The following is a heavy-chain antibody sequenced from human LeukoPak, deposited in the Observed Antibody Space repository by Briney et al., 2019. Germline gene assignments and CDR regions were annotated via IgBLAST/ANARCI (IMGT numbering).Heavy chain of an antibody. CDR2: IRYDGSNK. CDR1: AFTFSTYG. CDR3: AKGYDSGWYGFDY. V-gene: IGHV3-30*02. Sequence: GGSLRLSCAASAFTFSTYGMHWVRQAPGKGLEWVAFIRYDGSNKYYADSVKGRFTISRDNSKNTLWLQMNSLRPEDTAIYYCAKGYDSGWYGFDYWGQGTLVTVSS. J-gene: IGHJ4*02. D-gene: IGHD6-13*01.